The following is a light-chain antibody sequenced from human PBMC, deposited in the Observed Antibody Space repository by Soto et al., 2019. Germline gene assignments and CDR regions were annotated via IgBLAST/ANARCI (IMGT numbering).Light chain of an antibody. J-gene: IGKJ1*01. V-gene: IGKV1-5*03. CDR1: QSISSW. CDR3: QQYNSYSGWT. CDR2: KAS. Sequence: DIQTTQSPSTLSASVGDRVTITCRASQSISSWLAWYQQKPGKAPKLLIYKASSLESGVPSRFSGSGSGTEFTLTIRNLQPDEFATYYCQQYNSYSGWTFGLGTKVEIK.